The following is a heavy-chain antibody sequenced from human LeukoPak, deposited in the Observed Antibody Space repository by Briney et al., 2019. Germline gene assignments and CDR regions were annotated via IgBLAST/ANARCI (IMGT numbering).Heavy chain of an antibody. V-gene: IGHV4-59*12. D-gene: IGHD1-14*01. CDR1: GGSINTYY. Sequence: KASETPSLTCTVSGGSINTYYWSWIRQPPGKGLEWIGYFYYTGSTSYNPSLKSRVTISVDTSKNQSSLKLSSVTAADTAVYYCNRRPSDYWGQGTLVTVSS. CDR3: NRRPSDY. J-gene: IGHJ4*02. CDR2: FYYTGST.